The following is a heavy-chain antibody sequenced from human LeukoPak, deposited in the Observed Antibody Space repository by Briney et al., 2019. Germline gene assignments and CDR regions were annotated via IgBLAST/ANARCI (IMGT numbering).Heavy chain of an antibody. D-gene: IGHD3-10*01. J-gene: IGHJ3*02. V-gene: IGHV3-23*01. CDR2: ISGSGGST. Sequence: GGSLRLSCAASGFTFSSYGMSWVRQAPGKGLEWVSAISGSGGSTYYADSVKGRFTISRDNSKNTLNLQMNSLRAEDTAVYYCAKDASSGSYIDAFDIWGQGTMVTVSS. CDR3: AKDASSGSYIDAFDI. CDR1: GFTFSSYG.